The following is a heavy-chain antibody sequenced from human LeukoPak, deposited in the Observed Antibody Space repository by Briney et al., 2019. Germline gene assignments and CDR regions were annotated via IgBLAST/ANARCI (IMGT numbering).Heavy chain of an antibody. CDR2: IYYSGST. V-gene: IGHV4-31*03. J-gene: IGHJ2*01. Sequence: SQTLSLTCTVSGGSISSGGYYWSWIRQHPGKGLEWIGYIYYSGSTYYNPSLKSRVTISVDTSKNQFSLKLSSVTAADTAVYYCARDPYYYDSSGYYSPWYFDLWGRGTLVTVSS. CDR1: GGSISSGGYY. CDR3: ARDPYYYDSSGYYSPWYFDL. D-gene: IGHD3-22*01.